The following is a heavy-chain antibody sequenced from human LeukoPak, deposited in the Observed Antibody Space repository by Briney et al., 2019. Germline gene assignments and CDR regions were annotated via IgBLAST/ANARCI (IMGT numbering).Heavy chain of an antibody. V-gene: IGHV1-69*01. J-gene: IGHJ4*02. CDR1: GGTFSSYA. CDR3: ARRATVVKRRGYYFDY. CDR2: IIPIFGTA. D-gene: IGHD4-23*01. Sequence: SVNVSCKASGGTFSSYAISWVRQAPGQGLEWMGGIIPIFGTANYAQKFQGRVTITADESTSTAYMELSSLRSEDTAVYYCARRATVVKRRGYYFDYWGQETLVTVSS.